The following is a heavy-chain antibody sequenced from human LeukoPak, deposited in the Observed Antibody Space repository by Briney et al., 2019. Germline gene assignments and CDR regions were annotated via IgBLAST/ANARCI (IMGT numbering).Heavy chain of an antibody. CDR1: GGTFSSYA. CDR3: ARAYCSGGSCYSPLAFDI. J-gene: IGHJ3*02. D-gene: IGHD2-15*01. CDR2: IIPIFGTA. V-gene: IGHV1-69*13. Sequence: ASVKVSCKASGGTFSSYAISWVRQAPGQGLEWMGGIIPIFGTANYAQKFQGRVTITADESTSTAYMELSSLRSEDTAVYYCARAYCSGGSCYSPLAFDIWGQGTMVTVSS.